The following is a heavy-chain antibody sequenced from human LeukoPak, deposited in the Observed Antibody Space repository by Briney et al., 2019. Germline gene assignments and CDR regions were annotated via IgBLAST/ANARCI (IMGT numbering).Heavy chain of an antibody. V-gene: IGHV3-74*01. CDR2: ITSDGSTT. CDR1: GFTFSSYW. D-gene: IGHD3-10*01. CDR3: ARGNSHSFDI. J-gene: IGHJ3*02. Sequence: GGSLRLSCAASGFTFSSYWMHWVRHAPGKGLVWVSRITSDGSTTSYADSVKGRFTISRDNAKNTLYLQMNSLRVEDTAVYYCARGNSHSFDIWGQGTMVTVSS.